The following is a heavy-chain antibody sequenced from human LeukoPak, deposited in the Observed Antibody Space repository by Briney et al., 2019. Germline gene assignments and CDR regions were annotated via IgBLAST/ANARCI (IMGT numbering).Heavy chain of an antibody. CDR2: INHSGST. D-gene: IGHD6-19*01. CDR3: ARGSSGWYRRIYFDY. Sequence: PETLSLTCAVYGGSFSGYYWSWIRQPPGKGLEWIGEINHSGSTNYNPSLKSRVTISVDTSKNQFSLKLSSVTAADTAVYYCARGSSGWYRRIYFDYWGQGTLVTVSS. CDR1: GGSFSGYY. J-gene: IGHJ4*02. V-gene: IGHV4-34*01.